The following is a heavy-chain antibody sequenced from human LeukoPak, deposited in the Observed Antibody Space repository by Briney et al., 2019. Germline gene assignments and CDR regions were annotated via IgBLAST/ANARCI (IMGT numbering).Heavy chain of an antibody. CDR2: IFYSGST. V-gene: IGHV4-39*07. D-gene: IGHD5-18*01. J-gene: IGHJ4*02. CDR3: AREEYSLGQYSFDF. Sequence: SETLSLTCSVSGGSISSSRYNWGWIRQPPGKGLEWIGSIFYSGSTYYNPSLKSRVSMSVDTSKNQFSLKLTSVTAQNTAVYYCAREEYSLGQYSFDFGGKGPLVTVSS. CDR1: GGSISSSRYN.